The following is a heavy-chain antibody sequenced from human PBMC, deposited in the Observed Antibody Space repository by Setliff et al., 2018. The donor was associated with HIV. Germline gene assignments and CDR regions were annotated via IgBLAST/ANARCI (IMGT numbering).Heavy chain of an antibody. CDR2: IYASDSSGST. J-gene: IGHJ5*02. Sequence: PSETLSLTCTVSGGSITTGSYYWSWIRQPAGQGLEWIGHIYASDSSGSTNYNLSVKSRVTISVDTSKNQFSLRLTSVTAADTAVYYCVRPASYNPGSRFDPWGQGTLVTVSS. V-gene: IGHV4-61*09. CDR1: GGSITTGSYY. D-gene: IGHD1-20*01. CDR3: VRPASYNPGSRFDP.